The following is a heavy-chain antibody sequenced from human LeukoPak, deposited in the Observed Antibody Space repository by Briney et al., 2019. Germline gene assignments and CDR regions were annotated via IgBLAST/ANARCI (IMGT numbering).Heavy chain of an antibody. V-gene: IGHV3-48*04. CDR2: ISSSSSTI. CDR1: GFTFNIYS. Sequence: GGSLRLSCSASGFTFNIYSLNWVRQAPGKGLEWVSYISSSSSTIYYADSVKGRFTISRDNAKNSLYLQMNSLRAEDTAVYYCARVTGGGWLYWGQGTLVTVSS. CDR3: ARVTGGGWLY. D-gene: IGHD6-19*01. J-gene: IGHJ4*02.